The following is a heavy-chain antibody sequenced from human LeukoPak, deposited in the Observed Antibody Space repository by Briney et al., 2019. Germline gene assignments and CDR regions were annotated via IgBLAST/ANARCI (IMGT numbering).Heavy chain of an antibody. CDR3: ARPTPGYSSGWYYYYMDV. J-gene: IGHJ6*03. D-gene: IGHD6-19*01. CDR1: GYSISSGYY. CDR2: VFHSGIT. Sequence: SETLSLTCSVSGYSISSGYYWGWIRQPPGKGLEWIGSVFHSGITYYKPSLKSRVTILVDTSKNQFSLKLTSVTAADTAVYYCARPTPGYSSGWYYYYMDVWGKGTTVTVSS. V-gene: IGHV4-38-2*02.